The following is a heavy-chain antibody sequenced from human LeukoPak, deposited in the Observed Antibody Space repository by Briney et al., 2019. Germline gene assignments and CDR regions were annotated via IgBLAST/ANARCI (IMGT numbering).Heavy chain of an antibody. V-gene: IGHV3-9*01. Sequence: GGSLRLSCAASGFTFDDYAMHWVRQAPGKGLEGVSGISWNSGSIGYADSVKGRFTISRDNAKNSLYLQMNSLRAEDTALYYCAKDISSNWKDGWFDPWGQGTLVTVSS. CDR2: ISWNSGSI. J-gene: IGHJ5*02. CDR3: AKDISSNWKDGWFDP. CDR1: GFTFDDYA. D-gene: IGHD1-1*01.